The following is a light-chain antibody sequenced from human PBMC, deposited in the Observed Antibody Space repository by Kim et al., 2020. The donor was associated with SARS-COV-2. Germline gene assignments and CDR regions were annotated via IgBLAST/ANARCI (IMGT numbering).Light chain of an antibody. CDR1: LSNIGANT. CDR3: ASWDDSLDGYI. CDR2: SSS. Sequence: QSVLTQPPSVSGTPGQRVTISCSGRLSNIGANTVTWYQHLPGTTPKLLIYSSSERPSGVPDRFSGSTSGTSASLAISGLQSDDEGDYYCASWDDSLDGYIIGPGTRVNVL. J-gene: IGLJ1*01. V-gene: IGLV1-44*01.